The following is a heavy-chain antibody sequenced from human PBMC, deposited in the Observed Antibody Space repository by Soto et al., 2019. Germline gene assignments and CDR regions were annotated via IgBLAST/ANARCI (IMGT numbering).Heavy chain of an antibody. CDR3: AKEPVVQGTGWDADY. CDR2: ISARGETT. CDR1: GFIFSTYA. J-gene: IGHJ4*02. D-gene: IGHD6-19*01. V-gene: IGHV3-23*01. Sequence: ELQLLESGGGLVQPGGSLRLSCAASGFIFSTYAMSWVRQAPGKGPELVSAISARGETTYYAESVKGRFTISRDNSKNPLSLHMHSLRVEATAVYYWAKEPVVQGTGWDADYWGQGTVVTVSS.